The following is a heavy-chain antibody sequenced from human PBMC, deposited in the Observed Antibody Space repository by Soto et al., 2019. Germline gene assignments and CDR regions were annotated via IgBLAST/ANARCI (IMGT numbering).Heavy chain of an antibody. V-gene: IGHV4-59*08. D-gene: IGHD2-15*01. CDR3: ARNGVGGSRNYWYFDL. J-gene: IGHJ2*01. CDR2: IYYSGST. CDR1: GGSISSYY. Sequence: QVQLQESGPGLVKPSETLSLTCTVSGGSISSYYWSWIRQPPGKGLEWIGYIYYSGSTNYNPSLKSRVTISVDTSKNQFSLKLSAVTAADTAVYYCARNGVGGSRNYWYFDLWGSGTLVTVSS.